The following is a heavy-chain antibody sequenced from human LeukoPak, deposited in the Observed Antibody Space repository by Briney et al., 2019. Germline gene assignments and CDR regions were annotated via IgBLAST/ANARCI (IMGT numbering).Heavy chain of an antibody. Sequence: SETLSLTFTVSGGSISSSSYYWGWIRQPPGKGLEWIGSIYYSGSTYYNPSLKSRVTISVDTSKNQFSLKLSSVTAADTAVYYCARGGGDFDAFDIWGQGTMVTVSS. D-gene: IGHD2-21*02. CDR3: ARGGGDFDAFDI. J-gene: IGHJ3*02. CDR2: IYYSGST. V-gene: IGHV4-39*07. CDR1: GGSISSSSYY.